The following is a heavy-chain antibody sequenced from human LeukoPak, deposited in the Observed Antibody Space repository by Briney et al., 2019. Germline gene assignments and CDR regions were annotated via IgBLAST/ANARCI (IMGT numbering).Heavy chain of an antibody. J-gene: IGHJ4*02. CDR1: GFTFSSNW. CDR3: VRDLGGRSGH. V-gene: IGHV3-74*01. D-gene: IGHD1-26*01. Sequence: GGSLRLSRAASGFTFSSNWMHWVRQAPGKGLVWVSRINEDGSTTNYADSVKGRSTIFRDNAKNTLYLQMNSLRAEDTAVYYCVRDLGGRSGHWGQGTLVTVSS. CDR2: INEDGSTT.